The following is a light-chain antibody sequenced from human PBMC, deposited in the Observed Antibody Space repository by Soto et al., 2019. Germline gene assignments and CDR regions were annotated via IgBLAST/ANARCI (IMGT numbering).Light chain of an antibody. CDR2: DTF. CDR3: QAYDNSLGVFVL. CDR1: SSNIGAGYD. J-gene: IGLJ3*02. Sequence: QSVLTQPPSVSGAPGQTVTISCSGSSSNIGAGYDVHWYQQLPGKVPKLVIYDTFNRPSGVPDRFSGSKSGTSASLAITGLQAEDEADYYCQAYDNSLGVFVLFGGGTKLTVL. V-gene: IGLV1-40*01.